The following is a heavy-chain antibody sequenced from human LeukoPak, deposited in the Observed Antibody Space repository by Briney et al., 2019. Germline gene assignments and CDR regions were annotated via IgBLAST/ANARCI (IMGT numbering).Heavy chain of an antibody. V-gene: IGHV1-8*01. Sequence: ASVKVSCKASGYTFTSYDINWVRQATGQGLEWMGWMNPNSGNTGYAQKFQGRVTMTRNTSISTAYMELSSLRSEDTAVYYCARYCSGGSCHSVGWYYYYYGMDVWGQGTTVTVSS. CDR1: GYTFTSYD. CDR2: MNPNSGNT. D-gene: IGHD2-15*01. J-gene: IGHJ6*02. CDR3: ARYCSGGSCHSVGWYYYYYGMDV.